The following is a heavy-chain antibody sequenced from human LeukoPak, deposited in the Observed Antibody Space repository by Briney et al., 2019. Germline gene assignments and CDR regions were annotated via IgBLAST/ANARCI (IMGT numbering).Heavy chain of an antibody. CDR3: ARGAREDY. D-gene: IGHD3-10*01. V-gene: IGHV3-30*04. CDR1: GFTFSSYA. CDR2: IPYDGSNK. J-gene: IGHJ4*02. Sequence: GGSLRLSCAASGFTFSSYAMHWVRQAPGKGLEWVAVIPYDGSNKYYADSVKGRFTISRDNSKNTLYLQMNSLRAEDTAVYYCARGAREDYWGQGTLVTVSS.